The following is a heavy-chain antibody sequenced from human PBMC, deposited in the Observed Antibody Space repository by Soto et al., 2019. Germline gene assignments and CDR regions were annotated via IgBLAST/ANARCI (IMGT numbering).Heavy chain of an antibody. CDR2: ISYDGSNK. CDR1: GFTFSSYA. CDR3: ARDTPPGSFLTGYYRWVGWYFDL. D-gene: IGHD3-9*01. Sequence: QVQLVESGGGVVQPGRSLRLSCAASGFTFSSYAMHWVRQAPGKGLEWVAVISYDGSNKYYADSVKGRFTISRDNSKNTLYLQMNSLRAEDTAVYYCARDTPPGSFLTGYYRWVGWYFDLWGRDTLVTVSS. V-gene: IGHV3-30-3*01. J-gene: IGHJ2*01.